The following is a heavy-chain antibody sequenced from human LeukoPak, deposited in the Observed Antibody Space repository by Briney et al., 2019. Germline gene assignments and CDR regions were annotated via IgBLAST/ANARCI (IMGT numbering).Heavy chain of an antibody. Sequence: PSETLSLTCTVSSGSITNYYWSWIRQPPGKELEWIGYIYYSGNTNYDPSLQSRVTISVDTSKNQFSLSLSSVTAADTAVYYCARDHFVGAFDIWGQGTMVTVSS. CDR2: IYYSGNT. D-gene: IGHD1-26*01. J-gene: IGHJ3*02. CDR3: ARDHFVGAFDI. V-gene: IGHV4-59*12. CDR1: SGSITNYY.